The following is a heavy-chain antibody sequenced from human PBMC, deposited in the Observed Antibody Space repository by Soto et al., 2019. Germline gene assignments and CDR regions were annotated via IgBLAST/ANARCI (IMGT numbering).Heavy chain of an antibody. CDR3: ARDAYYDMGV. Sequence: EVQLVESGGGLVQPGGSLRLSCAASGFTFSTYWMHWVRQAPGKGLVWVSRINSDGSTTNYADSVKGRFTISRDNAKNTLYLQTHRLRAEDTAVYYCARDAYYDMGVWGQGTTVTVSS. CDR1: GFTFSTYW. V-gene: IGHV3-74*01. CDR2: INSDGSTT. J-gene: IGHJ6*01.